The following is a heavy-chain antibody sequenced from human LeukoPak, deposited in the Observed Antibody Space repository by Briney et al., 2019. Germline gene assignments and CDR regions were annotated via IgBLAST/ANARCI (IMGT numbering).Heavy chain of an antibody. CDR3: AKGAVAASGSYYNSHIDY. D-gene: IGHD3-10*01. Sequence: GGSLRLSWAASGXTFDDYAMSWVRQAPGKGLEWVSVISGSGGTTYYADSVKGRFTISRDNSENTLYLQMNSLRAEDTAVYYCAKGAVAASGSYYNSHIDYWGQGTLVTVSS. CDR1: GXTFDDYA. CDR2: ISGSGGTT. J-gene: IGHJ4*02. V-gene: IGHV3-23*01.